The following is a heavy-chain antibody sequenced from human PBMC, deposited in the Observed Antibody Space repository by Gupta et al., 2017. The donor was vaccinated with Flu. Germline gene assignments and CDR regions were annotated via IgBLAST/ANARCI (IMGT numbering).Heavy chain of an antibody. J-gene: IGHJ6*02. CDR1: GLPFSSYA. CDR3: AKGRFLEWLFSYYYYYGMDV. D-gene: IGHD3-3*01. CDR2: ISGSGGST. Sequence: EVQLLESGGGLVQPGGSLRLSCAASGLPFSSYAMSWVRQAPGKGLEWVSAISGSGGSTYYADSVKGRFTISRDNSKNTLYLQMNSLRAEDTAVYYCAKGRFLEWLFSYYYYYGMDVWGQGTTVTVSS. V-gene: IGHV3-23*01.